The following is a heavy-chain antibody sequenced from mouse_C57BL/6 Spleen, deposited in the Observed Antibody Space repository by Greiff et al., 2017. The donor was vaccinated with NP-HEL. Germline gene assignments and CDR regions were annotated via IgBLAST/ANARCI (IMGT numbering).Heavy chain of an antibody. CDR2: ISRGSSTI. CDR1: GFTFSDYG. Sequence: EVKVVESGGGLVKPGGSLKLSCAASGFTFSDYGMHWVRQAPEKGLEWVAYISRGSSTIYYADTVKGRFTIARDNAKNTLLLQRTSLRSEDAAMYYCARAYYGNYFDYWGQGTTLTVSS. CDR3: ARAYYGNYFDY. J-gene: IGHJ2*01. V-gene: IGHV5-17*01. D-gene: IGHD2-10*01.